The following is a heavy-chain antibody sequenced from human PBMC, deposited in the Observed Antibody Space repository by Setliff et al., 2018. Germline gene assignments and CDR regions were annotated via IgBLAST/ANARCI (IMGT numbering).Heavy chain of an antibody. CDR2: ISWNSGSI. CDR3: AKGGPYCSGGTCHYYFDY. D-gene: IGHD2-15*01. V-gene: IGHV3-9*01. Sequence: PGESLKISCAASGFTFDDYAMHWVRQAPGKGLEWVSGISWNSGSIGYADSVKGRFTISRDNAKNSLYLQMNSLRAEDTAVYYCAKGGPYCSGGTCHYYFDYWGQGTLVTVSS. CDR1: GFTFDDYA. J-gene: IGHJ4*02.